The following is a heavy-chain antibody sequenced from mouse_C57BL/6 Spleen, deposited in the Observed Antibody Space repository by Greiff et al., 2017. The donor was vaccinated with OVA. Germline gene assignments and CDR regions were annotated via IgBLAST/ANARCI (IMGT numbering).Heavy chain of an antibody. J-gene: IGHJ1*03. Sequence: QVQLQQPGAELVRPGASVKLSCKASGYTFTSYWITWVKQRPGQGLAWIGDIYPGSGNTNYNEKFKSKATLTVDKSSSTADMQLSSLPSEDSAVYYGARCVDYDDWYFEGWGTGTTVTVS. CDR1: GYTFTSYW. D-gene: IGHD2-4*01. CDR3: ARCVDYDDWYFEG. CDR2: IYPGSGNT. V-gene: IGHV1-55*01.